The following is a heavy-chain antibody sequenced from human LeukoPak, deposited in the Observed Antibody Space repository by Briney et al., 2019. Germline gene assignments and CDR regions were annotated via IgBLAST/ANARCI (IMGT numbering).Heavy chain of an antibody. CDR1: GGTFSSYA. V-gene: IGHV1-69*04. CDR3: ARGAHYGGNLEY. CDR2: IIPILGIA. Sequence: SVKVSRKASGGTFSSYAISWVRQAPGQGLEWMGRIIPILGIANYAQKFQGRVTITADKSTSTAYMELSSLRSEDTAVYYCARGAHYGGNLEYWGQGTLVTVSS. D-gene: IGHD4-23*01. J-gene: IGHJ4*02.